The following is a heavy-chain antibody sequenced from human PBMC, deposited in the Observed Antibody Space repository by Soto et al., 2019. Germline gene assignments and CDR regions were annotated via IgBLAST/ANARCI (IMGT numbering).Heavy chain of an antibody. CDR1: GASIISYY. CDR3: ARRWGTYFDF. V-gene: IGHV4-59*01. J-gene: IGHJ4*02. D-gene: IGHD7-27*01. Sequence: SETLSLTCSVSGASIISYYYTWIRQPPGKGLEWIGYMYYSGSTDYDPSLKSRVTISVDTSKNQFSLKLSSVTAADTAVYYCARRWGTYFDFWGQATLVTVSS. CDR2: MYYSGST.